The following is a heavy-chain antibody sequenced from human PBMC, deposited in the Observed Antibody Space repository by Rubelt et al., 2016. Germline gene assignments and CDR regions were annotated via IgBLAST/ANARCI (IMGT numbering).Heavy chain of an antibody. V-gene: IGHV4-34*01. Sequence: QVQLQQWGAGLLKPSETLSLTCAVSGGSFSAYYWSWIRQPPGKGLEWIGEINHSGSTTHNPSLKSRVPMSVDTSKDQFSRTLISVTAADTAVYYCASQRGYSRGRHWGQGTLVTVSS. CDR3: ASQRGYSRGRH. CDR1: GGSFSAYY. D-gene: IGHD6-19*01. CDR2: INHSGST. J-gene: IGHJ4*02.